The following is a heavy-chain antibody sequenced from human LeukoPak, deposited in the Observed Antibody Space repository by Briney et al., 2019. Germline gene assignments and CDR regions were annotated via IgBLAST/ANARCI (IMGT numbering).Heavy chain of an antibody. V-gene: IGHV4-4*02. CDR1: GGSISSSNW. Sequence: SGTLSLTCAVSGGSISSSNWWSWVRQPPGKGLEWIGEIYHSGSTNYNPSLKSRVTISVDKSMNQFSLKLSSVTAADTAVYYCAPLGYCTNGVCYTNFDYWGPGTLVTVSS. D-gene: IGHD2-8*01. J-gene: IGHJ4*02. CDR2: IYHSGST. CDR3: APLGYCTNGVCYTNFDY.